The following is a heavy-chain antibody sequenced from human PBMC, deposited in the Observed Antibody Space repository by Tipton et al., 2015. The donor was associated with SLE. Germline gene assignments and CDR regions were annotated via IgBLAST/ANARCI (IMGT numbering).Heavy chain of an antibody. CDR3: ARGHGIAAAGPFDY. V-gene: IGHV4-34*01. Sequence: LRLSCAVYGGSFSGYYWSWIRQPPGKGLEWIGEINHSGSTNYNPSLKSRVTISVDTSKNQFSLKLSSVTAADTAVYYCARGHGIAAAGPFDYWGQGTLVTVSS. D-gene: IGHD6-13*01. CDR2: INHSGST. J-gene: IGHJ4*02. CDR1: GGSFSGYY.